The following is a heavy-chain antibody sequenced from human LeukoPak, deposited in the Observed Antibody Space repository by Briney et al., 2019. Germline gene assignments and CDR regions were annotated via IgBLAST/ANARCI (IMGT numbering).Heavy chain of an antibody. CDR2: MSATGSDI. V-gene: IGHV3-21*06. CDR1: GFTFRSYG. Sequence: GGSLRLSCAASGFTFRSYGMSWVRQAPGKGLQWVSTMSATGSDIHHADSVKGRFSISRDNAKNSLYLQMASLRVEDTAVYYCVREITMSGGFDPWGQGTLVTVSS. CDR3: VREITMSGGFDP. D-gene: IGHD3-10*02. J-gene: IGHJ5*02.